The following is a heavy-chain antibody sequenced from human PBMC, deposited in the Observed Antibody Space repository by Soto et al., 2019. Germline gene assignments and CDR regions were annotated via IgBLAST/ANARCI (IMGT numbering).Heavy chain of an antibody. J-gene: IGHJ4*02. CDR2: ITTNNGKT. CDR1: GYTFTSYD. D-gene: IGHD2-8*01. CDR3: VSIPPHPSQYVRDDYFDS. Sequence: QVHLVQSGAEVKKPGASVRVSCKASGYTFTSYDISWVRRAPGQGLEWMGWITTNNGKTDYPLKFQGRVTMTTVTSTSTAYMELGSLGSDDTAIYYCVSIPPHPSQYVRDDYFDSWGQGTLVTVSS. V-gene: IGHV1-18*01.